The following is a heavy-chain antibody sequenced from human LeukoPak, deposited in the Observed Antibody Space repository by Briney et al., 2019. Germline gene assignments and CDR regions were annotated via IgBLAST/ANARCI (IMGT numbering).Heavy chain of an antibody. Sequence: SETLSLTCAVYGGSFSGYYWSWIRQPPGKGLEWIGEINHSGSTNYNPSLKSRVTISVDTSKNHFSLELSSVTAADTAVYYCARGRIAAAGTERGSFDPWGQGTLVTVSS. V-gene: IGHV4-34*01. CDR1: GGSFSGYY. CDR3: ARGRIAAAGTERGSFDP. J-gene: IGHJ5*02. CDR2: INHSGST. D-gene: IGHD6-13*01.